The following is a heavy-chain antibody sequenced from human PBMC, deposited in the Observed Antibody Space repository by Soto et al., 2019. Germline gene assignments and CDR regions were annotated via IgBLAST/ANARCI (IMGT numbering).Heavy chain of an antibody. Sequence: GESLKISCKGSGYSFTSYWIGWVRQMPGKGLEWMGIIYPGDSDTRYSPSFQGQVTISPDKSINTAYPQWSSLKASDTAVYYCARRDRCGGKLNHLYYFDYWGQGTLVTVSS. CDR3: ARRDRCGGKLNHLYYFDY. J-gene: IGHJ4*02. V-gene: IGHV5-51*01. CDR2: IYPGDSDT. CDR1: GYSFTSYW. D-gene: IGHD2-15*01.